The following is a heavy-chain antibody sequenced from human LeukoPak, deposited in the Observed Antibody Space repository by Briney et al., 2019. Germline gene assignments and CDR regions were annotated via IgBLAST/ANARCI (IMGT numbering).Heavy chain of an antibody. CDR1: GFTFTTYA. CDR3: ARDFTPEWFDIH. Sequence: GGSLRLSCAASGFTFTTYAMSWVRQAPGKGLEWVSSVSKSDGTTYYADSVKGRLTISRDNSKNTVYLQMSSLRADDTAVYYCARDFTPEWFDIHWGQGTLVTVS. V-gene: IGHV3-23*01. D-gene: IGHD3-3*01. CDR2: VSKSDGTT. J-gene: IGHJ4*02.